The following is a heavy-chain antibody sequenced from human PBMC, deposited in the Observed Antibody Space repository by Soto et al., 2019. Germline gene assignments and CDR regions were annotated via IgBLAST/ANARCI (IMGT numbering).Heavy chain of an antibody. D-gene: IGHD5-12*01. Sequence: PSETLSLPCIVSGGSLSRYYWTLTRQPPGKGLEWIGCVYNGATTSYTPSLKSRVTISVDPSKNQFSLKLSSVTAADTAVYYCARGPNPPLTWLRFYNWFDPWGQGTLVTVSS. CDR1: GGSLSRYY. V-gene: IGHV4-59*01. CDR2: VYNGATT. CDR3: ARGPNPPLTWLRFYNWFDP. J-gene: IGHJ5*02.